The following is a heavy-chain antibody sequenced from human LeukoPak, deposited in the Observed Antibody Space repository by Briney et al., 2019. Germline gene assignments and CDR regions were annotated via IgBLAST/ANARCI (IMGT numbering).Heavy chain of an antibody. J-gene: IGHJ4*02. Sequence: AAVKVSCKASGYTFTRYYIHWVRQAPGQRPELKGVTNPSGGSARYAQKFQGRVTMPRDTSTSTVYMEVSSLRSEDTAVYYCARLADYDSSGYLSYWGQGTLVTVSS. D-gene: IGHD3-22*01. CDR1: GYTFTRYY. V-gene: IGHV1-46*01. CDR2: TNPSGGSA. CDR3: ARLADYDSSGYLSY.